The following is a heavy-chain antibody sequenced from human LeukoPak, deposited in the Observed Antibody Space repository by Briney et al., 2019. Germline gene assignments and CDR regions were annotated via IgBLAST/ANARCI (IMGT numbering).Heavy chain of an antibody. CDR1: GGTFSSYA. CDR2: IIPILGIA. J-gene: IGHJ1*01. V-gene: IGHV1-69*04. D-gene: IGHD6-13*01. Sequence: GASVKVSCKASGGTFSSYAISWVRQAPGQGLEWMGRIIPILGIANYAQKFQGRVTITADKSTSTAYMELSSLRSEDTAVYYCARDFRAEAGLGFQHWGQGTLVTVSS. CDR3: ARDFRAEAGLGFQH.